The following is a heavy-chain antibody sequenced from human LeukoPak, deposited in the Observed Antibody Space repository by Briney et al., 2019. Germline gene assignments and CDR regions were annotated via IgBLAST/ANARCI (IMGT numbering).Heavy chain of an antibody. CDR2: ISSSGSTI. CDR3: ARDIAANSFDY. Sequence: GGSLRLSCAASGFTFSDYYMSWIRQAPGKGLEWVSYISSSGSTIYYADSVKGRFTTSRDNAKNSLYLQMNSLRAEDTAVYYCARDIAANSFDYWGQGTLVTVSS. J-gene: IGHJ4*02. D-gene: IGHD6-6*01. V-gene: IGHV3-11*01. CDR1: GFTFSDYY.